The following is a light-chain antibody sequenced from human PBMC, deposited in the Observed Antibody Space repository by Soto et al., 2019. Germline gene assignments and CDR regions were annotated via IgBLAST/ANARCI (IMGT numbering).Light chain of an antibody. V-gene: IGLV2-8*01. CDR1: SSDVGGYNY. CDR2: GVT. Sequence: QSALTQPPSASGSPGQSVTISCTGTSSDVGGYNYVSWYQQHPGKAPKVMIYGVTKRPSEVPDRFSGSKSGNTASLTVSGLQAEDEADYYCSSYAGRNNFVVFGGGTKLTVL. CDR3: SSYAGRNNFVV. J-gene: IGLJ2*01.